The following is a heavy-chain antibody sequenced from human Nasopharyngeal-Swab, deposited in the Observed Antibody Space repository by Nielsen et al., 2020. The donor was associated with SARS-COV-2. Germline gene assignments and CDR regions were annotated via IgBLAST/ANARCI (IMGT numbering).Heavy chain of an antibody. CDR1: GGSISSGGYY. CDR3: ARVSVFYYYYGMDV. CDR2: TYYSGST. Sequence: SETLSLTCTVSGGSISSGGYYWSWIRQHPGKGLEWVGYTYYSGSTYYNPSLKSRVTISVDTSKNQFSLKLSSVTAADTAVYYCARVSVFYYYYGMDVWGQGTTVTVSS. D-gene: IGHD3-3*01. V-gene: IGHV4-31*03. J-gene: IGHJ6*02.